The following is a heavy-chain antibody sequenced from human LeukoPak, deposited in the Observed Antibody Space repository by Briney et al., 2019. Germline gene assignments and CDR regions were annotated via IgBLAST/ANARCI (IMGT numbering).Heavy chain of an antibody. D-gene: IGHD2-21*01. V-gene: IGHV3-33*05. Sequence: GGSLSLSCAASGFTFSSYGMHWVRQAPGKGLEWVAVIQNDASTENFADSVKGRFTISRDNSKNTVFLQMNSLRVEDTAVYYCARELSQIVWGGLDYGGQGTLVSVSS. CDR3: ARELSQIVWGGLDY. CDR2: IQNDASTE. CDR1: GFTFSSYG. J-gene: IGHJ4*02.